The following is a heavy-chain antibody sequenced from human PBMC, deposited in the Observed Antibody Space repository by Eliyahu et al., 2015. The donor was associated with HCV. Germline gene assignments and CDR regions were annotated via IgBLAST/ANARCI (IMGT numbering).Heavy chain of an antibody. J-gene: IGHJ5*02. Sequence: QVQLQESGPGLVKPSETLSLTCXVSXXPITTXYWSWIRQPPGKGLGGIGYIHYXGSTNYNPSLKSRVTMSLDTSKNQFSLNLTSVTAADTAMYXCASGGGGIAVTGTGGWFDPWGQGTLVTVSS. D-gene: IGHD6-19*01. CDR3: ASGGGGIAVTGTGGWFDP. CDR2: IHYXGST. CDR1: XXPITTXY. V-gene: IGHV4-59*01.